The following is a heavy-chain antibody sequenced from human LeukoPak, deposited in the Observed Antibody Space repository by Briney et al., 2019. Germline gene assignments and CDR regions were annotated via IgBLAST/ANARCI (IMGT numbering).Heavy chain of an antibody. Sequence: SETLSLTCTVSGGSISDYYWSWIRQPPGKGLEWIGCIYYSGSTNYNPSLKSRVTISVDTSKNQFSLKLSSVTAADTAVYYCARGYPYYYDSSGYQPFDYWGQGTLVTVSS. D-gene: IGHD3-22*01. CDR3: ARGYPYYYDSSGYQPFDY. CDR2: IYYSGST. V-gene: IGHV4-59*12. CDR1: GGSISDYY. J-gene: IGHJ4*02.